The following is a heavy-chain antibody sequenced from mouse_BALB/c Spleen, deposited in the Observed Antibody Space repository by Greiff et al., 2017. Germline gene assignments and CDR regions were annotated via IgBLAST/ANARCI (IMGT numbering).Heavy chain of an antibody. CDR3: AREGRLTGTGAY. CDR2: ISDGGSYT. V-gene: IGHV5-4*02. J-gene: IGHJ3*01. CDR1: GFTFSDYY. Sequence: EVQRVESGGGLVKPGGSLKLSCAASGFTFSDYYMYWVRQTPEKRLEWVATISDGGSYTYYPDSVKGRFTISRDNAKNNLYLQMSSLKSEDTAMYYCAREGRLTGTGAYWGQGTLVTVSA. D-gene: IGHD4-1*01.